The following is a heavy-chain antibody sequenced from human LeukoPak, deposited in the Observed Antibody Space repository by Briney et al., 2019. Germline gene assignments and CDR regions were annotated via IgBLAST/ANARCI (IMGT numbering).Heavy chain of an antibody. Sequence: PSETLSLTCTVSGGSISRSYGNWIRQPPGKGLEWIGYIYYSGSTNYNPSLKSRVTISVDTSKNQFSLKLSSVTAADTAVYYCARILGPYGGNSGGWFDPWGQGTLVTVSS. J-gene: IGHJ5*02. CDR1: GGSISRSY. D-gene: IGHD4-23*01. CDR3: ARILGPYGGNSGGWFDP. V-gene: IGHV4-59*08. CDR2: IYYSGST.